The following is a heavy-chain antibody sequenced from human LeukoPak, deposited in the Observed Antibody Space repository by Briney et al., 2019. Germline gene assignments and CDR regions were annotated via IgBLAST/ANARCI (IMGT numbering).Heavy chain of an antibody. V-gene: IGHV3-30-3*01. CDR3: ARGYDSSGYYAPLDFDY. CDR2: ISYDGSNK. D-gene: IGHD3-22*01. J-gene: IGHJ4*02. Sequence: PGRSLRLSCAASGFTFSSYAMHWVRQAPGKGLEWVAVISYDGSNKYYADSVKGRFTISRDNSKNTLYLQMNSLRAEDTAVYYCARGYDSSGYYAPLDFDYWGQGTLVTVSS. CDR1: GFTFSSYA.